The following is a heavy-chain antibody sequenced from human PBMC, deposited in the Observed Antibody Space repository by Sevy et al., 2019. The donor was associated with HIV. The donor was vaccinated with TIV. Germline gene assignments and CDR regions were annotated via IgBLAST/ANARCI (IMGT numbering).Heavy chain of an antibody. J-gene: IGHJ5*02. CDR2: INPNSGGT. V-gene: IGHV1-2*02. CDR1: GYTFTGYY. D-gene: IGHD3-22*01. Sequence: ASVKVSCKASGYTFTGYYMHWVRQAPGQGLEWMGWINPNSGGTNYEQKFQGRVTMTRDTSISTAYMELSRLRSDDTAVYYCARGFYYYDSSGYYWPWGQGTLVTVSS. CDR3: ARGFYYYDSSGYYWP.